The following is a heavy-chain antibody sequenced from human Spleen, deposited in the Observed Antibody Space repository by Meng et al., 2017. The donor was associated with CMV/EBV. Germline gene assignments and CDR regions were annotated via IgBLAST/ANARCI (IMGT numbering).Heavy chain of an antibody. Sequence: LSCTVSGGYISSGGYYWNWIRQRPGKALEWRWYIYYSGSTNYNSFLKSRIPISVDTSKNEFSLRLSSVTAADTAVYYFARGLYDSSGSFDTWGQGTLVTVSS. J-gene: IGHJ4*02. D-gene: IGHD3-22*01. CDR3: ARGLYDSSGSFDT. V-gene: IGHV4-31*03. CDR2: IYYSGST. CDR1: GGYISSGGYY.